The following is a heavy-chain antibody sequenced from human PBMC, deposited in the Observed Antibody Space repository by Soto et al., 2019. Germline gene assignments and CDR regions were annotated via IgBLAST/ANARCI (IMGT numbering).Heavy chain of an antibody. D-gene: IGHD3-3*01. CDR3: ARDHDTLRFLEWLSSRPYYYYGMDV. V-gene: IGHV1-46*01. Sequence: ASVKVSCKASGYTFTSYYMHWVRQAPGQGLEWMGIINPSGGSTSYAQKFQGRVTMTRDTSTSTVYMELSSLRSEDTAVYYCARDHDTLRFLEWLSSRPYYYYGMDVWGQGTTVTVSS. CDR1: GYTFTSYY. J-gene: IGHJ6*02. CDR2: INPSGGST.